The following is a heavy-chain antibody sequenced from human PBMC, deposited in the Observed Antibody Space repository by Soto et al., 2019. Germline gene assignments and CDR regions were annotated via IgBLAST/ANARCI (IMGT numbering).Heavy chain of an antibody. CDR1: GGSISSYY. D-gene: IGHD3-3*01. CDR2: IYYSGST. J-gene: IGHJ6*02. CDR3: ARDAWVDYDRWTGYYYGMDV. Sequence: SEPLSLTCTVSGGSISSYYWSWIRQPPGKGLEWIGYIYYSGSTNYNPSLKSRVTISVDTSKNQFSLKLSSVTAADTAVYYCARDAWVDYDRWTGYYYGMDVWGQGTTVTVSS. V-gene: IGHV4-59*01.